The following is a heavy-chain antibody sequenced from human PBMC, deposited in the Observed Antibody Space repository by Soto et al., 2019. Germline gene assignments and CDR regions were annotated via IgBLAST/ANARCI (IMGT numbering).Heavy chain of an antibody. D-gene: IGHD3-10*01. Sequence: PGGSLRLSCAASGFTFTSYEMNWVRQAPGKGLEWVSYISSSGSTIYYADSVKGRFTISRDNAKNSLYLPMNSLRAEDTAVYYCARSGPEGFYYYGMDVWGQGTTVTVSS. V-gene: IGHV3-48*03. CDR3: ARSGPEGFYYYGMDV. CDR2: ISSSGSTI. J-gene: IGHJ6*02. CDR1: GFTFTSYE.